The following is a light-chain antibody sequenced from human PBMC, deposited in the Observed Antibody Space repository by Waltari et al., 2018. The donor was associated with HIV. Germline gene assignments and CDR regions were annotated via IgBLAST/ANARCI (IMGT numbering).Light chain of an antibody. V-gene: IGKV4-1*01. CDR2: WAS. CDR3: QQYYDTPYT. J-gene: IGKJ2*01. Sequence: DIVMTQSPDSLPVSLGERATINCKSSQCLWHTSMRRHHLSWYQQRPVQPPKLLIAWASPRESGVPDRVSGSGSGTDFTLAISSLQPEDVAVYYCQQYYDTPYTFGQGTKLEI. CDR1: QCLWHTSMRRHH.